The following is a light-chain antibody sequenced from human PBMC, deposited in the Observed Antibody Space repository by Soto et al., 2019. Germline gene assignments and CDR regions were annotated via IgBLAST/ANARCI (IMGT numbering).Light chain of an antibody. CDR1: QSVPKNY. CDR3: QLYGISTT. J-gene: IGKJ1*01. Sequence: EIVLTQSPGTLSLSPGERATLSCRASQSVPKNYLAWYQQKSGQAPRRLIFGASFRASGVPDRFSGSGSGTDFTLTISRLESEGFAVYHCQLYGISTTFCSGTSVDIK. CDR2: GAS. V-gene: IGKV3-20*01.